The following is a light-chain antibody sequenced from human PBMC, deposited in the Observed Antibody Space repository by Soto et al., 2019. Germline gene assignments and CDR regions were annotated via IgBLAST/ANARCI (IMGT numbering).Light chain of an antibody. Sequence: EIVLTQSPGTLSLSPGERATLSCRASQTVRSNSLAWYQQKPGQAPRLLMYDASSRPPGIPDRFSGSGSGTDFTLTISRMETEDFAVYYCQHSATFGPGT. V-gene: IGKV3-20*01. J-gene: IGKJ3*01. CDR3: QHSAT. CDR2: DAS. CDR1: QTVRSNS.